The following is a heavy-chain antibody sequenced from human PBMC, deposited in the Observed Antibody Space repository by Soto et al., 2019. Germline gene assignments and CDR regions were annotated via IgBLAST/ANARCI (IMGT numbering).Heavy chain of an antibody. CDR2: INPNSGGT. J-gene: IGHJ6*02. CDR3: EREDGSCTICRMDV. Sequence: GASLKVSCKASRYTLPGYYITWVRQAPGQGLEWMGWINPNSGGTNYAQKFQGRVTMTRDTSISTAYMELRRLRSEDTAVYYCEREDGSCTICRMDVWGQGTTVTVSS. CDR1: RYTLPGYY. V-gene: IGHV1-2*02. D-gene: IGHD2-2*01.